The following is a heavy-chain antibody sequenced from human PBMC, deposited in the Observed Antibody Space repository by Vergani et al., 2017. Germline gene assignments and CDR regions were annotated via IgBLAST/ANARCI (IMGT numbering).Heavy chain of an antibody. CDR1: GFTFSSYA. V-gene: IGHV3-23*01. CDR3: ANADXRGRFGDRVDAFDI. Sequence: EVQLLESGGGLVQPGGSLRLSCAASGFTFSSYAMSWVRQAPGKGLEWVSAISGSGGSTYYADSVKGRFTISRDNSKNTLYLQMNSLRAEDTAVYYCANADXRGRFGDRVDAFDIWGQGTMVTVSS. D-gene: IGHD3-10*01. J-gene: IGHJ3*02. CDR2: ISGSGGST.